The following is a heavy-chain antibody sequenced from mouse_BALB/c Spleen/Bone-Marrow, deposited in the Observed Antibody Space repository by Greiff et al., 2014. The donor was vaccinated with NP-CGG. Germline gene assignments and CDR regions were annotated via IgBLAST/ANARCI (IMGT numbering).Heavy chain of an antibody. Sequence: EVQLQESGPELVKPGSSVKMSCKTSGYSFTDYTIHWVKQSHGKSLEWIGDFSPNNGGTDYNQKFQDKATLTVDKSSRTAFMEFRSLTFEDSAVYYCARARWYDYWGQGTTLTVSS. D-gene: IGHD1-1*02. CDR1: GYSFTDYT. J-gene: IGHJ2*01. V-gene: IGHV1-22*01. CDR2: FSPNNGGT. CDR3: ARARWYDY.